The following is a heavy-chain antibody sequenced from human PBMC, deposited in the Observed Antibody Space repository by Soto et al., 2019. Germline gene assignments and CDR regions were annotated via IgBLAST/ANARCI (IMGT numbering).Heavy chain of an antibody. CDR3: AKDEPGYCSSTSCSSDY. CDR2: ISGSGGST. D-gene: IGHD2-2*01. Sequence: EVQLLESGGGLVQPGGSLRLSCAASGFTFSSYAMSWVRQAPGKGLEWVSAISGSGGSTYYADSVKGRFTISRDNSKNTLYLQMKGLRAEDTAVYYCAKDEPGYCSSTSCSSDYWRQGTLVTVSS. V-gene: IGHV3-23*01. J-gene: IGHJ4*02. CDR1: GFTFSSYA.